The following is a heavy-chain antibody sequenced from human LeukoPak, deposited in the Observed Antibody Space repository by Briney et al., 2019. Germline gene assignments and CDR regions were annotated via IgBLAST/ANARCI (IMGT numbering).Heavy chain of an antibody. CDR2: ISAYNGNT. V-gene: IGHV1-18*01. CDR3: ARDRHDYGDYPDY. J-gene: IGHJ4*02. D-gene: IGHD4-17*01. Sequence: SXVXQXXGXXXEWMGWISAYNGNTNYAQKLQGRVTMTTDTSTSTAYMELRSLRSDDTAVYYCARDRHDYGDYPDYWGQGTLVTVSS.